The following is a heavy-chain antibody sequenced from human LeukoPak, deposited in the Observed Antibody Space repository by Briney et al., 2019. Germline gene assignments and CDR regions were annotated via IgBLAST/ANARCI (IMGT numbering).Heavy chain of an antibody. J-gene: IGHJ5*02. CDR1: GGSFSGYY. CDR3: ASSSAYCSSTSCANWFDP. V-gene: IGHV4-34*01. D-gene: IGHD2-2*01. Sequence: SATLSLTCAVYGGSFSGYYWSWIRQPPGKGLEWIGEINHSGSTNYNPSLKSRVTISVDTSKNQFSLKLSSVTAADTAVYYCASSSAYCSSTSCANWFDPWGQGTLVTVSS. CDR2: INHSGST.